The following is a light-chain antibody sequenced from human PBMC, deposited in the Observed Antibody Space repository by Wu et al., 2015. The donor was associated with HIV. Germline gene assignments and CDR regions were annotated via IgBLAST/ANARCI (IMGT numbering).Light chain of an antibody. CDR2: TAS. CDR3: QHYDSFPWT. Sequence: DIQMTQSPSTLSASVGDRVTITCRASQSISTWLAWYQQKPGKAPKLLIYTASTLESGVPSTFSGSGSGTEFTLTISDLQPDDFATYYCQHYDSFPWTFGQGTKVEI. J-gene: IGKJ1*01. V-gene: IGKV1-5*03. CDR1: QSISTW.